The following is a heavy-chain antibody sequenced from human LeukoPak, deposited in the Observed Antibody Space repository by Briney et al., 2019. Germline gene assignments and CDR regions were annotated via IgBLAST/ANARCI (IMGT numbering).Heavy chain of an antibody. CDR1: GGSISSYY. CDR3: ARERLGYYDRSGLDY. J-gene: IGHJ4*02. Sequence: SETLSLTCTVSGGSISSYYWSLIRQPPGKGLEWIGYIYYSGSTNYNPSLKSRVTTSVDTSKNQFSLKLSSVTAADTAVYYCARERLGYYDRSGLDYWGQGTLVTVSS. V-gene: IGHV4-59*01. CDR2: IYYSGST. D-gene: IGHD3-22*01.